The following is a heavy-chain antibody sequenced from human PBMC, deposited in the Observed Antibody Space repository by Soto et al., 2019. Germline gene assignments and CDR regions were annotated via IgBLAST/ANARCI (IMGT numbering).Heavy chain of an antibody. CDR3: ARGGGARTGLRKSGYNSGQTGQNKYYAMEV. V-gene: IGHV5-51*01. CDR2: IYPSDSDT. Sequence: PGESLKISCKASGYSFTSYWIGWVRQMPGKGLEWMGIIYPSDSDTKYSQSFQGQVTISADRSISTAYLQWSSLKASDTAMYYCARGGGARTGLRKSGYNSGQTGQNKYYAMEVWGPGTTVTVSS. CDR1: GYSFTSYW. D-gene: IGHD5-12*01. J-gene: IGHJ6*02.